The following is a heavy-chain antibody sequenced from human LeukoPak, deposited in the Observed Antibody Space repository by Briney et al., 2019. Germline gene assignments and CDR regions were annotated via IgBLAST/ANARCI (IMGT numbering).Heavy chain of an antibody. J-gene: IGHJ6*03. D-gene: IGHD6-6*01. CDR3: ARGSSSWVYYYYYYMDV. CDR2: MNPNSGNT. V-gene: IGHV1-8*01. CDR1: GYTFTSYD. Sequence: ASVKVSCKASGYTFTSYDINWVRQATGQGLEWMRWMNPNSGNTGYAQKFQGRVTMTRNTSISTAYMELSSLRSEDTAVYYCARGSSSWVYYYYYYMDVWGKGTTVTVSS.